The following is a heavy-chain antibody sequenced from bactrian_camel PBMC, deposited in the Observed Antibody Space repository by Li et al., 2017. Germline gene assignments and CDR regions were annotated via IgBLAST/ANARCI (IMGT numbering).Heavy chain of an antibody. V-gene: IGHV3S1*01. D-gene: IGHD3*01. CDR2: IRTGYPFTS. CDR1: GATAGRHC. CDR3: AADFRLVRVLDGCPVLAKGAFSD. Sequence: VQLVESGGGSVQAGGSLRLSCAASGATAGRHCMAWFRQAPGKERETVASIRTGYPFTSDYHASVEGRFTISQDNAKNTVYLQMDSLKLEDSAMYYCAADFRLVRVLDGCPVLAKGAFSDWGQGTQVTVS. J-gene: IGHJ4*01.